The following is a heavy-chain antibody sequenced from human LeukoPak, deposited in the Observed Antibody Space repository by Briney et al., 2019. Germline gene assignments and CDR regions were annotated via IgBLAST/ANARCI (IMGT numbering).Heavy chain of an antibody. Sequence: PGGSLRLSCAAAGLTFSSYAMSWVRQAPGKGLEWDSAISGSGGSTYYADSVKGPFTIARDNSKNTLYLQMNSLRAEHTVLYYFPTVRARGWYLAGTPLDVWGKGTPVTVSS. D-gene: IGHD6-19*01. J-gene: IGHJ6*04. CDR1: GLTFSSYA. CDR3: PTVRARGWYLAGTPLDV. V-gene: IGHV3-23*01. CDR2: ISGSGGST.